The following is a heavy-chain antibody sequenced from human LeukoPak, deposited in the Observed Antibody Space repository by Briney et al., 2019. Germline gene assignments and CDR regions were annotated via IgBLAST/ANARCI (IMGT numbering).Heavy chain of an antibody. CDR1: GGSISSYY. CDR2: IYYSGST. CDR3: ARGNDYSGDY. Sequence: SETLSLTCTVSGGSISSYYWSWIRQPPGKGLEWIGYIYYSGSTNYNPSLKSRVTISVDTSKNQFSLKLSSVTAADTAVYYCARGNDYSGDYWGQGTLVTVSS. V-gene: IGHV4-59*01. J-gene: IGHJ4*02. D-gene: IGHD1-1*01.